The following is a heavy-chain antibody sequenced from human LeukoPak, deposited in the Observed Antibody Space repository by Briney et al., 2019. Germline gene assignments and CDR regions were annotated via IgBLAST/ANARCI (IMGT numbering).Heavy chain of an antibody. CDR3: ARVGRTMVRGATLDY. J-gene: IGHJ4*02. Sequence: SETLSLTCTVSGGSISSYYWSWIRQPAGKGLEWIGRIYTSGSTNYNPSLKSRVTMSVDTSKNQFSLKLSSVTAADTAVYYCARVGRTMVRGATLDYWGQGTLVTVSS. CDR2: IYTSGST. V-gene: IGHV4-4*07. CDR1: GGSISSYY. D-gene: IGHD3-10*01.